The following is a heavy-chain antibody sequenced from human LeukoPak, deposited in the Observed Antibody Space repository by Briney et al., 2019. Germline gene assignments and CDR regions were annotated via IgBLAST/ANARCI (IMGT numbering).Heavy chain of an antibody. D-gene: IGHD3-10*01. CDR3: ARDTKPNVLLWFGESSLDI. Sequence: GGSLRLSCAASGFTFSSYAMHWVRQAPGKRLEWVAVISYDGSNKYYADSVKGRFTISRDNSKNTLYLQMNGLRAEDTAVYYCARDTKPNVLLWFGESSLDIWGQGTMVTVSS. CDR2: ISYDGSNK. V-gene: IGHV3-30-3*01. J-gene: IGHJ3*02. CDR1: GFTFSSYA.